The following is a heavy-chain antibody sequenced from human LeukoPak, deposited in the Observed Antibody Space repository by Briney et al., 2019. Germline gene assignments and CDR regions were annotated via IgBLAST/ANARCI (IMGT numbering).Heavy chain of an antibody. CDR3: AKHSNFGVVTPSDY. CDR1: GFTFSSYA. J-gene: IGHJ4*02. D-gene: IGHD3-3*01. V-gene: IGHV3-23*01. Sequence: GGSLRLSCVVSGFTFSSYAMSWVRQAPGKGLEWVSTIRDSGTSTYYADLVKGRFTISRDNSKNTLYLQMNSLRAEDTALYFCAKHSNFGVVTPSDYWGQGTLVTVSS. CDR2: IRDSGTST.